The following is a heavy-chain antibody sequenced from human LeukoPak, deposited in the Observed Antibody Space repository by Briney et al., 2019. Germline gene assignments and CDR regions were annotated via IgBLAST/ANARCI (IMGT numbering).Heavy chain of an antibody. D-gene: IGHD2-2*01. CDR3: ARDGNQLTPYYYYGMDV. CDR1: GGSISSYY. J-gene: IGHJ6*02. CDR2: IYTSGST. V-gene: IGHV4-4*07. Sequence: SETLSLTCTVSGGSISSYYWSWIRQPAGKGLEWIGRIYTSGSTNYNPSLKSRVTMSVDTSKNQFSLKLSSVTAADTAVYYCARDGNQLTPYYYYGMDVWGQGTTVTVSS.